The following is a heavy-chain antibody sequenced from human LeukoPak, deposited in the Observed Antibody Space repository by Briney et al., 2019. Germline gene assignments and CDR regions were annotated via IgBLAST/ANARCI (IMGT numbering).Heavy chain of an antibody. CDR2: IYHSGST. V-gene: IGHV4-30-2*01. D-gene: IGHD3-22*01. CDR3: ARGPYEGHYFDY. J-gene: IGHJ4*02. Sequence: SETLSLTCAVSGGSISSGGYSWSWIRQPPGEGLEWIGYIYHSGSTYYNPSLKSRVTISVDRSKNQFSLKLSSVTAADTAVYYCARGPYEGHYFDYWGQGTLVTVSS. CDR1: GGSISSGGYS.